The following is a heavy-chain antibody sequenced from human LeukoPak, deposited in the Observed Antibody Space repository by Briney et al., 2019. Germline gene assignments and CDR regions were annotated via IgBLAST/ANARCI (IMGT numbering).Heavy chain of an antibody. CDR2: IYYSGST. J-gene: IGHJ4*02. CDR1: GGSISSGGYY. V-gene: IGHV4-31*03. CDR3: ARLAGYSGSYPDY. D-gene: IGHD1-26*01. Sequence: TLSLTCTVSGGSISSGGYYWSWIRQHPGKGLEWIGYIYYSGSTYYNPSLKSRVTISVDTSKNQFSLKLSSVTAADTAMYYCARLAGYSGSYPDYWGQGTLVTVSS.